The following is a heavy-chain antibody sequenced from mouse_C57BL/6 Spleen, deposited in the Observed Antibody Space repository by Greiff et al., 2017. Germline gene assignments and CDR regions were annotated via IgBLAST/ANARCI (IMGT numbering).Heavy chain of an antibody. CDR3: ARKGTTVDFDY. V-gene: IGHV2-2*01. J-gene: IGHJ2*01. D-gene: IGHD1-1*01. Sequence: QVQLQQSGPGLVQPSQCLSITCTVSGFSLTSYGVHWVRQSPGKGLEWLGVIWSGGSTAYNAAFISSLSISKDNSKSKVFFKMNRLQTDDTAIYYCARKGTTVDFDYWGQGTTLTVSS. CDR1: GFSLTSYG. CDR2: IWSGGST.